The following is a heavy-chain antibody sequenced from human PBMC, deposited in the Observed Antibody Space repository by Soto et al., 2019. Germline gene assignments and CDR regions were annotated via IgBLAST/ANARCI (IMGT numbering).Heavy chain of an antibody. CDR1: GDSVSSNSAA. CDR3: ARDVSDCRQLVWVTWFDP. J-gene: IGHJ5*02. Sequence: SQTLSLTCAISGDSVSSNSAAWNWIRQSPSRGLEWLGRTYYRSKRYNDYAVSVKSRITINPDTSKNQFSLQLNSVTPEDTDVYYCARDVSDCRQLVWVTWFDPWGQGTLVTVSS. V-gene: IGHV6-1*01. CDR2: TYYRSKRYN. D-gene: IGHD6-13*01.